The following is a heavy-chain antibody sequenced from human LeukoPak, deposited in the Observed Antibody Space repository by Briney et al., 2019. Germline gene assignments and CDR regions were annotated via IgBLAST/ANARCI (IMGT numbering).Heavy chain of an antibody. V-gene: IGHV3-30*02. CDR3: AKGGSSAWYYFDY. Sequence: GGSLGLSCAASGFTFSNHDMHWVRQAPGKGLEWVAFIRYDGSNKYYADSVKGRFPISRDNSKNTLYLQMNSLRAEDTAVYYCAKGGSSAWYYFDYWGQGTLVTVSS. D-gene: IGHD6-19*01. J-gene: IGHJ4*02. CDR1: GFTFSNHD. CDR2: IRYDGSNK.